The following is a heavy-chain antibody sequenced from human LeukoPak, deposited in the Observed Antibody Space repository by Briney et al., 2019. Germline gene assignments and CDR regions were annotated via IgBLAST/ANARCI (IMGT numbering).Heavy chain of an antibody. CDR2: INPSGGST. CDR1: GYTFTSYY. CDR3: AYRIAVAGTQFDY. J-gene: IGHJ4*02. D-gene: IGHD6-19*01. V-gene: IGHV1-46*01. Sequence: ASVKVPCKASGYTFTSYYMHWVRQAPGQGLEWMGIINPSGGSTSYAQKFQGRVTMTRDTSTSTVYMELSSLRSEDTAVYYCAYRIAVAGTQFDYWGQGTLVTVSS.